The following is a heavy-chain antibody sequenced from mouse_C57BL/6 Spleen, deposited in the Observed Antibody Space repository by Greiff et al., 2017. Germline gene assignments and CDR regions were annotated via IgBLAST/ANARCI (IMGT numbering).Heavy chain of an antibody. CDR2: IDPSDSYT. CDR3: ARGGRGSGWYFDV. V-gene: IGHV1-69*01. CDR1: GYTFTSYW. J-gene: IGHJ1*03. D-gene: IGHD1-1*01. Sequence: QVQLQQPGAELVMPGASVKLSCKASGYTFTSYWMHWVKQRPGQGLEWIGEIDPSDSYTNYNQKFKGKSTLTVDKSSSTAYMKLSSLTSEDSAVDYCARGGRGSGWYFDVWGTGTTVTVSS.